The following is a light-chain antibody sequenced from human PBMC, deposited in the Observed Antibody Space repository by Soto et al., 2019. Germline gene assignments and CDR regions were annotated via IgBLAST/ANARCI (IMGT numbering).Light chain of an antibody. CDR3: SSFASGSTLYV. CDR1: SSDVGRYNY. J-gene: IGLJ1*01. V-gene: IGLV2-14*01. CDR2: EVS. Sequence: QSALTQPASVSGSPAQSITISCTGSSSDVGRYNYVSWYQHHPGKAPKLMIYEVSNRPSGVSNRSSGSKSGNTASLTISGLQAEDEADYHCSSFASGSTLYVFGTGTKVTVL.